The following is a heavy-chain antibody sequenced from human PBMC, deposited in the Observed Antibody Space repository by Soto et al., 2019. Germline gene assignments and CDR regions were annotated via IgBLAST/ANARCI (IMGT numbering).Heavy chain of an antibody. D-gene: IGHD3-3*01. CDR1: GYTFTDYH. J-gene: IGHJ6*03. CDR2: INPKYGDT. CDR3: ARGNDFWTGHYYNMDV. V-gene: IGHV1-2*04. Sequence: ASVKVSCNTSGYTFTDYHIHWVRQAPGQGLEWVGRINPKYGDTSYGEKFQGSVTMTRDTSINTVYMEVTSLRFDDTAVYYCARGNDFWTGHYYNMDVWGKGTTVTVSS.